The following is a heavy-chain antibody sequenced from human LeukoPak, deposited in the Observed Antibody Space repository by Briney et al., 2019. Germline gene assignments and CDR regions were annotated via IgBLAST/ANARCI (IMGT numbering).Heavy chain of an antibody. V-gene: IGHV1-8*01. CDR2: MTPNSEKR. CDR1: GYPFTSYD. CDR3: ARGRGWGILDS. J-gene: IGHJ4*02. D-gene: IGHD6-19*01. Sequence: ASVKVSCKTSGYPFTSYDIHWVRQATGHGLEWMSWMTPNSEKRAYAQKFQGRVTMTTNTSIDTAYMELSSLTFDDTAIYYCARGRGWGILDSWGQGHLVTVSS.